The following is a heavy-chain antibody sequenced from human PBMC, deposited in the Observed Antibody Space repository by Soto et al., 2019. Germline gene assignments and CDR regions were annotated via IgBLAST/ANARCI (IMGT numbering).Heavy chain of an antibody. CDR2: IDPSDSYT. Sequence: PGESLKISCKGSGYSFTSYWISWVRQMPGKGLEWMGRIDPSDSYTNYSPSFQGHVTISADKSISTAYLQWSSLKASVTAMYYCARTGLLDFWSGYHPSDYYGMDVWGQGTTLTVSS. J-gene: IGHJ6*02. V-gene: IGHV5-10-1*01. CDR1: GYSFTSYW. D-gene: IGHD3-3*01. CDR3: ARTGLLDFWSGYHPSDYYGMDV.